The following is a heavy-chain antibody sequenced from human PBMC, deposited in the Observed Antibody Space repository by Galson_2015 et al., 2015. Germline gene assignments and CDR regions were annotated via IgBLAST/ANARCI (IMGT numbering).Heavy chain of an antibody. CDR3: AKGGVAAGGASSYYMDV. Sequence: SLRLSCAASGFTFSSYSMNWVRQAPGKGLEWVSSISSSSSYIYYADSVKGRFTISRDNAKDTLYLQMNSLRAEDTAVYYCAKGGVAAGGASSYYMDVWGKGTTVTVSS. CDR2: ISSSSSYI. V-gene: IGHV3-21*04. J-gene: IGHJ6*03. CDR1: GFTFSSYS. D-gene: IGHD6-13*01.